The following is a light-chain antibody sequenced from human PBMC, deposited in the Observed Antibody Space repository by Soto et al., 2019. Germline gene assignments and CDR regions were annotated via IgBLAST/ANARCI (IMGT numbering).Light chain of an antibody. V-gene: IGKV1-39*01. CDR1: QSISSY. CDR2: AAS. CDR3: QQSYSTPRT. J-gene: IGKJ1*01. Sequence: DIQMTQCPSILSASVGDIVTMTCRASQSISSYLNWHQQKPGKAPKLLIYAASSLQSGVPSRFSGSGSGTDFTLTISSLQPEDFATYYCQQSYSTPRTFGQGTKVDI.